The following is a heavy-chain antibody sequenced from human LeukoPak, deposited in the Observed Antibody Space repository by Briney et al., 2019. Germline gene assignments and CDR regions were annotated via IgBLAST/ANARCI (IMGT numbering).Heavy chain of an antibody. Sequence: PGGSLRLFCAASGINFRSSGMHGLRQAPGKGREWVTFIQNDGSDKYYAASVKGRFTISRDNSKNTVYLHMNSLRTDDTALYYCAREGGRVVPGRFDCWGQGTLVTVSS. V-gene: IGHV3-30*02. J-gene: IGHJ4*02. CDR3: AREGGRVVPGRFDC. CDR2: IQNDGSDK. CDR1: GINFRSSG. D-gene: IGHD2-2*01.